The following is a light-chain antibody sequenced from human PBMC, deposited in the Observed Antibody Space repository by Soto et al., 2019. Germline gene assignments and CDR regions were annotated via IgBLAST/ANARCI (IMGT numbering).Light chain of an antibody. CDR1: QSMSSW. CDR3: QQYDSYPMYT. V-gene: IGKV1-5*03. CDR2: KAS. J-gene: IGKJ2*01. Sequence: DIQMTQSPSTLSASVGDRVTITCRASQSMSSWLAWYQQKPGKAPYLLIYKASSLQSGVPSRFSGSRSGTEFTLTISRLQPDDFATYYCQQYDSYPMYTFGQGTQL.